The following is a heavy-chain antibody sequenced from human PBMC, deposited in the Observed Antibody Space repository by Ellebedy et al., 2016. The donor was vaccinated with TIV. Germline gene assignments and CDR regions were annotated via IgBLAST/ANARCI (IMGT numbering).Heavy chain of an antibody. CDR1: GYTFTSYG. J-gene: IGHJ5*01. CDR3: ARRLGYCSGNNCWSDWFDS. CDR2: INTNTGNP. D-gene: IGHD2-15*01. Sequence: AASVKVSCKASGYTFTSYGMSWVRRAPGRGLEWMGWINTNTGNPTYAQGFTGRFVFSLDTSDSTAYLQISSLKAEDTAVYYCARRLGYCSGNNCWSDWFDSWGQGTLVTVSS. V-gene: IGHV7-4-1*02.